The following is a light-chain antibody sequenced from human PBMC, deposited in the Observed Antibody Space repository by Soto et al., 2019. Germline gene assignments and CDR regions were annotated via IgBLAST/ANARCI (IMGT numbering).Light chain of an antibody. Sequence: EIVMTQSPATLSVSPGERGTLSCRASQNVRRNLAWYQQKPGQAPRLLIYGASSRATGIPNRFSGSGSGTDFTLTISRLEPEDFAVYYCQQYGNSPQTFGQGTKVDIK. CDR3: QQYGNSPQT. J-gene: IGKJ1*01. V-gene: IGKV3-20*01. CDR1: QNVRRN. CDR2: GAS.